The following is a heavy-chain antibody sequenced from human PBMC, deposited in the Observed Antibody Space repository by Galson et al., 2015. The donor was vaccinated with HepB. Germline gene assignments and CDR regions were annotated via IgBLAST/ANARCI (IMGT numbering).Heavy chain of an antibody. CDR1: GGTFSSYA. J-gene: IGHJ4*02. D-gene: IGHD2-2*01. Sequence: SVKVSCKASGGTFSSYAISWVRQAPGQGLEWTGGIIPIFGTANYAQKFQGRVTITADESTSTAYMELSSLRSEDTAVYYCARDYRYCSSTSCYMYYFDYWGQGTLVTVSS. CDR2: IIPIFGTA. CDR3: ARDYRYCSSTSCYMYYFDY. V-gene: IGHV1-69*13.